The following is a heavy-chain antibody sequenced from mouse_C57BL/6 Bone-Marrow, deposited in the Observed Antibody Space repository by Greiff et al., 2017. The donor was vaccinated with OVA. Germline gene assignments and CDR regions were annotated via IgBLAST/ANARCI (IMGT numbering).Heavy chain of an antibody. CDR3: VRHRGYSNYDWYFDV. J-gene: IGHJ1*03. Sequence: EVKLMESGGGLVQPKGSLKLSCAASGFSFNTYAMNWVRQAPGKGLEWVARIRSKSNNYATYYADSVKDRFTISRDDSEIMLYLQMNNLKTEDPAMYYCVRHRGYSNYDWYFDVWGTGTTVTVSS. CDR2: IRSKSNNYAT. D-gene: IGHD2-5*01. V-gene: IGHV10-1*01. CDR1: GFSFNTYA.